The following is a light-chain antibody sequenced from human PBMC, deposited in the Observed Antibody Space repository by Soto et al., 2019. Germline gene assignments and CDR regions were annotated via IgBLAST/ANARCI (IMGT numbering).Light chain of an antibody. CDR1: QSITSTF. V-gene: IGKV3-20*01. Sequence: EIVLTQSPGTLSLSPGERATLSCRASQSITSTFLAWYQQKPGQAPRLLIYGASSRATGIPDRFSGSGSERDFTLTISRLEPEDFAVYFCQQYGRAPRMYTFGQGTKLEIK. J-gene: IGKJ2*01. CDR2: GAS. CDR3: QQYGRAPRMYT.